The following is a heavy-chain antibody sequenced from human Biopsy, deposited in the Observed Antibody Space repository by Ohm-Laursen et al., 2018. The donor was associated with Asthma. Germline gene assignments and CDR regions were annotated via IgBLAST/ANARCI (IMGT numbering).Heavy chain of an antibody. CDR1: GFAVSRDY. CDR3: ARGDSSNWSHYYFDY. D-gene: IGHD3-22*01. V-gene: IGHV3-53*01. J-gene: IGHJ4*02. CDR2: IYSGGTS. Sequence: SLRLSCAASGFAVSRDYMFWVRQAPGKGLEWVSVIYSGGTSHTADSVRGRFTIPRDYSKNTLYLQMHSLRAEDTAVHYCARGDSSNWSHYYFDYWGQGTLVTVSS.